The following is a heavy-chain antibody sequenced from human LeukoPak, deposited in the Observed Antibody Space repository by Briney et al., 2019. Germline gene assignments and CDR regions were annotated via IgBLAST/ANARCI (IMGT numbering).Heavy chain of an antibody. D-gene: IGHD2-21*02. J-gene: IGHJ5*02. CDR3: AGAAYCGGDCYHTQKYNWFDP. Sequence: SETLSLTCAVSGGSISSGGYSWSWIRQPPGKGLEWIGYIYHSGSTYYNPSLKSRVTISVDRSKNQFSLKLSSVTAADTAVYYCAGAAYCGGDCYHTQKYNWFDPWGQGTLVTVSS. V-gene: IGHV4-30-2*01. CDR2: IYHSGST. CDR1: GGSISSGGYS.